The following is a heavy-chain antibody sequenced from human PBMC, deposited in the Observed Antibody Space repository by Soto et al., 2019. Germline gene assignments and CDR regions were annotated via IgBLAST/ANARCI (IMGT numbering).Heavy chain of an antibody. CDR1: GGSMNSGGYC. CDR2: ISYGGTT. V-gene: IGHV4-31*03. J-gene: IGHJ4*02. Sequence: QVQLQESGPGLVKPSQTLSLTCTVSGGSMNSGGYCWNWIRQHPGEGLEWIGCISYGGTTSYNPSLTGRVPISVDTSKNQFSLKLSSVTAADTAVYYCSRGILVWGQGTLITVSS. CDR3: SRGILV. D-gene: IGHD3-10*01.